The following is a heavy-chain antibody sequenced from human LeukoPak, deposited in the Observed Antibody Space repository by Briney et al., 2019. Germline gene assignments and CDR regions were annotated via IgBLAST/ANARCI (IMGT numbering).Heavy chain of an antibody. Sequence: GESLKISCKGSGYSFTSYWIAWVCQMPGKGLEWMGIIYPGDSDTRYSPSFQGQVTISADKSISTAYLQWSSLKASDTAMYYCARASSSWYVWFDPWGQGTLVTVSS. V-gene: IGHV5-51*01. CDR3: ARASSSWYVWFDP. CDR2: IYPGDSDT. J-gene: IGHJ5*02. D-gene: IGHD6-13*01. CDR1: GYSFTSYW.